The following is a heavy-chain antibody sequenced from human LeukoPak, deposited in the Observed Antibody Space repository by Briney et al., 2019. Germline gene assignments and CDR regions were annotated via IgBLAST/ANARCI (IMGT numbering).Heavy chain of an antibody. CDR3: ARAYYDFWSGYYQGGEYFQH. CDR2: INPNSGGT. CDR1: GYTFTGYY. D-gene: IGHD3-3*01. J-gene: IGHJ1*01. V-gene: IGHV1-2*02. Sequence: ASVKVSCKASGYTFTGYYMHWVRQAPGQGLEWMGWINPNSGGTNYSQKFQGRVTMTRDTSISTAYMELSGLRSDDTAVYYCARAYYDFWSGYYQGGEYFQHWGQGTLVTVSS.